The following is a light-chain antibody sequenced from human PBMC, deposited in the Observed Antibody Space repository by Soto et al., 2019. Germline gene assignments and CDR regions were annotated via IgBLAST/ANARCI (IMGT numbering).Light chain of an antibody. J-gene: IGKJ4*01. CDR2: GAS. V-gene: IGKV3-20*01. Sequence: EFVLTQSPGTLSLSPGERATLSCRASQSVGRNYLAWYQQKLGQAPRLLIHGASSRATGIPDRFSGSGSGTDFILTISRVEPEDFAVYYCQQYASSPLTFGGGTKVEIK. CDR1: QSVGRNY. CDR3: QQYASSPLT.